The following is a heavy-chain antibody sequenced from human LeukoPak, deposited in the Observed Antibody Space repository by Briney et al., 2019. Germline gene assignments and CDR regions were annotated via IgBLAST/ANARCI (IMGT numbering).Heavy chain of an antibody. V-gene: IGHV3-23*01. CDR2: ISGSGGST. D-gene: IGHD3-10*01. J-gene: IGHJ4*02. CDR3: AKDKGRTMVRGSFDY. Sequence: GGSLRLSCAASGFTFSSYAMSWVRQAPGKGLEWVSAISGSGGSTYYADSVKGRFTISRDNSKDTLYLQMNSLRAEDTAVYYCAKDKGRTMVRGSFDYWGQGTLVTVSS. CDR1: GFTFSSYA.